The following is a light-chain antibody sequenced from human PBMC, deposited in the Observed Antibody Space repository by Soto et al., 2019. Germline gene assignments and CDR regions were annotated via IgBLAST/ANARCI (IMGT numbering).Light chain of an antibody. CDR3: QQYKSYPIT. CDR2: SGD. J-gene: IGKJ5*01. CDR1: QSVSSS. Sequence: EIVLTQSPGTLSLSPGERATLSCRASQSVSSSVAWYQHKPGQSPRLVVYSGDKRATGIPDRFSGSGSGTDFTLTISRLEPEDFATYYCQQYKSYPITFGQGTRLEIK. V-gene: IGKV3-20*01.